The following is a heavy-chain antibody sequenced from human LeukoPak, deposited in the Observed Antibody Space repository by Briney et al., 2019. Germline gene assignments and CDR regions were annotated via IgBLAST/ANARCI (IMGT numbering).Heavy chain of an antibody. CDR3: AGDRYCSSTSCYYHDAFDI. D-gene: IGHD2-2*01. CDR2: IIPIFGTA. V-gene: IGHV1-69*01. CDR1: GGTFSSYA. Sequence: ASVKVSCKASGGTFSSYAISWVRQAPGQGLEWMGGIIPIFGTANYAQKFQGRVTITADESTSTAYMELSSLRSEDTAVYYCAGDRYCSSTSCYYHDAFDIWGQGTMVTVSS. J-gene: IGHJ3*02.